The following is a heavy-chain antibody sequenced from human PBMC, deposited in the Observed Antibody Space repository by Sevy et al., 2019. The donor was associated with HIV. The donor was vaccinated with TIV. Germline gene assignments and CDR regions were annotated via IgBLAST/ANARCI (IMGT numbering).Heavy chain of an antibody. CDR3: ARSSGEIADDAFDI. Sequence: ASVKVSCKASGYTFTGYYMHWVRQAPGQGLEWMGWINPNSGGTNYAQKFQGWVTMTRDTSISTAYMELGRLRSDDTAVYYCARSSGEIADDAFDIWGQGTMVTVSS. D-gene: IGHD7-27*01. V-gene: IGHV1-2*04. CDR2: INPNSGGT. J-gene: IGHJ3*02. CDR1: GYTFTGYY.